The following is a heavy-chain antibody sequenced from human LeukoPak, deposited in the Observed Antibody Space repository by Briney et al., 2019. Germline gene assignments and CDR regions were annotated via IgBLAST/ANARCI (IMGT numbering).Heavy chain of an antibody. J-gene: IGHJ4*02. CDR1: GYTFTSYD. CDR3: ARAPRYFGSDY. D-gene: IGHD3-9*01. CDR2: MNPNSGNT. V-gene: IGHV1-8*03. Sequence: GASVKVSCKASGYTFTSYDINWVRQATGQGLEWMGWMNPNSGNTGYAQKFQGRVTITRNTSISTAYMELRSLRSDDTAVYYCARAPRYFGSDYWGQGTLVTVSS.